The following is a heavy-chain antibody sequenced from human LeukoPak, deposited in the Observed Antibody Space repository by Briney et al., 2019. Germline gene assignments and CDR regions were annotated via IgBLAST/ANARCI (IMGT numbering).Heavy chain of an antibody. CDR2: INHSGST. V-gene: IGHV4-34*01. D-gene: IGHD3-10*01. Sequence: PSETLSLTCAVYGVSFSGYYWSWIRQPPGKGLEWIGEINHSGSTNYNPSLKSRVTISVDTSKNQFSLKLSSVTAADTAVYYCARGRFYYYGSGSYSRTFDPWGQGTLVTVSS. CDR1: GVSFSGYY. CDR3: ARGRFYYYGSGSYSRTFDP. J-gene: IGHJ5*02.